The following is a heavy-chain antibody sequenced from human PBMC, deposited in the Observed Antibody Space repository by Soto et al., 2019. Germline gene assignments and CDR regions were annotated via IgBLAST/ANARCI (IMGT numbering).Heavy chain of an antibody. Sequence: ASVKVSFRASGYTFTSYGISWVRQAPGQGLEWMGWISAYNGNTNYAQKLQGRVTMTTDTSTSTAYMELRSLRSDDTAVYYCAIYKGASSGWYSLYYYYGMDVWGQGTTVTVSS. CDR1: GYTFTSYG. CDR2: ISAYNGNT. V-gene: IGHV1-18*01. D-gene: IGHD6-19*01. CDR3: AIYKGASSGWYSLYYYYGMDV. J-gene: IGHJ6*02.